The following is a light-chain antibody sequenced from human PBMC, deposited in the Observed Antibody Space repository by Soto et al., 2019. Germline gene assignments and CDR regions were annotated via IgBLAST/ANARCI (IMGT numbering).Light chain of an antibody. J-gene: IGKJ5*01. V-gene: IGKV1-9*01. Sequence: DIQLSQSPSLLSASVGDRVTITRRASQGISNYLAWYQRKPGKAPKLLISTASILQSGVPSRFSGSGSGTEFTLTISSLQPEDFATYYCQQLTSYPITFGQGTRLEIK. CDR3: QQLTSYPIT. CDR1: QGISNY. CDR2: TAS.